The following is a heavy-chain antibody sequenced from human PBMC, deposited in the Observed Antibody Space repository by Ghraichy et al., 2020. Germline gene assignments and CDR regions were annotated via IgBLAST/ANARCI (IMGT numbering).Heavy chain of an antibody. J-gene: IGHJ4*02. CDR3: ARGGSRGWGFWSQDY. V-gene: IGHV1-2*04. CDR1: GYTFTGYY. D-gene: IGHD3-3*01. CDR2: INPNSGGT. Sequence: ASVKVSCKASGYTFTGYYMHWVRQAPGQGLEWMGWINPNSGGTNYAQKFQGWVTMTRDTSISTAYMELSRLRSDDTAVYYCARGGSRGWGFWSQDYWGQGTLVTVSS.